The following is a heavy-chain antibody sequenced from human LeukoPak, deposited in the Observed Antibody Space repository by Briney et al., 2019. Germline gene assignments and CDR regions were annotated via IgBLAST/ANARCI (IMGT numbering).Heavy chain of an antibody. J-gene: IGHJ4*02. Sequence: GESLKISCKGSGYSFTSYWIGWGRQMPGKGLEWMGIIYPGDSDTRYSPSFQGQVTISADKSISTAYLQWSSLKASDTAMYYCARKTYDFWSGYPEAYYFDYWGQGTLVTVSS. V-gene: IGHV5-51*01. CDR3: ARKTYDFWSGYPEAYYFDY. D-gene: IGHD3-3*01. CDR2: IYPGDSDT. CDR1: GYSFTSYW.